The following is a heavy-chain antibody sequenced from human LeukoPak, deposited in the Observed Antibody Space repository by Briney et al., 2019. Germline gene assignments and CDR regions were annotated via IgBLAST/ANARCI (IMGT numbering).Heavy chain of an antibody. CDR2: IYYRGST. V-gene: IGHV4-39*07. D-gene: IGHD3-9*01. Sequence: PSETLSLTCTVSGGSISSSSYYWGWIRQPPGKGLEWIGNIYYRGSTYYNPSLKSRVTISVDTSKNQFSLKLTSVTAADTAEYYCARWGRTYNILTGYSYWGQGTLVTVSS. CDR1: GGSISSSSYY. CDR3: ARWGRTYNILTGYSY. J-gene: IGHJ4*02.